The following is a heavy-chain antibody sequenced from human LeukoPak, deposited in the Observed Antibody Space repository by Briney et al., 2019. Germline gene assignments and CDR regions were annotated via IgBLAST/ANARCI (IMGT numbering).Heavy chain of an antibody. D-gene: IGHD3-10*01. V-gene: IGHV1-2*02. CDR3: SRPSGSGSTYLYLFY. Sequence: ASVKVSCKASGYTFTDYYLHWVRQAPGQGLEWMGWINPNSGDTKYVQKFQGRVTMTRDTSISTAYMELSGLTSDDTAVYYCSRPSGSGSTYLYLFYWGQGTLVTVSS. CDR1: GYTFTDYY. CDR2: INPNSGDT. J-gene: IGHJ4*02.